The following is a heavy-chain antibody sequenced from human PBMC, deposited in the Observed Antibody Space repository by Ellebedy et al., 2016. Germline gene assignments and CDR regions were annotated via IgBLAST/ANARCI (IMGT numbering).Heavy chain of an antibody. CDR1: GGTFYGYY. CDR3: ARVYAYGRRFFDN. CDR2: INHVGST. D-gene: IGHD3-10*01. V-gene: IGHV4-34*01. J-gene: IGHJ4*02. Sequence: SETLSLXCAVYGGTFYGYYWSWIRQTPGKGLEWIGEINHVGSTNYNPSLKSRVTMSVDMSNNQTSLRLTSVTAADTAVYYCARVYAYGRRFFDNWGQGSLVIVSS.